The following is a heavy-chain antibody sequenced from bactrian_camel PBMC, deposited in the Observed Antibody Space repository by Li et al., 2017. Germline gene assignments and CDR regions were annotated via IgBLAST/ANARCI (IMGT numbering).Heavy chain of an antibody. V-gene: IGHV3S54*01. D-gene: IGHD3*01. J-gene: IGHJ4*01. Sequence: HVQLVESGGGSVQTGGSLRLSCTVSGYTDSVNVRGWWRLAAGKEREGVACISTGGGDTMYADSVKGRFTISQDDAKNTIYLQMNSLKPDDTAAYYCAAGDYGRTRCDALFRDEHIYWGQGTQVTVS. CDR1: GYTDSVNV. CDR3: AAGDYGRTRCDALFRDEHIY. CDR2: ISTGGGDT.